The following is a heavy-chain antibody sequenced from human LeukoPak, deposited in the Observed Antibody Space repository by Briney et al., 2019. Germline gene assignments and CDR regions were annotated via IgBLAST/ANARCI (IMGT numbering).Heavy chain of an antibody. Sequence: SETLSLTCTVSGGSISSSSYYWGWIRQPPGKGLEWIGSIYYSGSTYYNPSLKSRVTISLDTSTNQFSLKLSSVTAADTAVYYCARGRAAAGGYYYYYMDVWGKGTTVTVSS. CDR3: ARGRAAAGGYYYYYMDV. CDR1: GGSISSSSYY. D-gene: IGHD6-13*01. CDR2: IYYSGST. V-gene: IGHV4-39*07. J-gene: IGHJ6*03.